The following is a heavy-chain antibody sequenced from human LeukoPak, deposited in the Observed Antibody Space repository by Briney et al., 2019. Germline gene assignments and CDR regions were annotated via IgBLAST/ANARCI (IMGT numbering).Heavy chain of an antibody. Sequence: GGSLRLSCAASGFTFSSYAMSWVRQAPGKGLEWVSAISGSGGSTYYADSVKGRFTISRDNSENTLYLQMNSLRAEDTAVYYCAKDVGATPWFDPWGQGTLVTVSS. J-gene: IGHJ5*02. CDR3: AKDVGATPWFDP. CDR1: GFTFSSYA. D-gene: IGHD1-26*01. CDR2: ISGSGGST. V-gene: IGHV3-23*01.